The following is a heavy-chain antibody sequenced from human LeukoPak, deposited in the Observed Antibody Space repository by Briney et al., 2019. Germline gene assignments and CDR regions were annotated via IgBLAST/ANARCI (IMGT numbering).Heavy chain of an antibody. CDR3: ARAIERGTWYFDY. J-gene: IGHJ4*02. CDR2: IYTSGST. Sequence: SQTLSLTCTVSGGSISSGSYYWSWIRQPAGKGLEWIGRIYTSGSTYYNPSLKSRVTISVDTSKNQFSLKLSSVTAADTAVYYCARAIERGTWYFDYWGQGTLVTASS. V-gene: IGHV4-61*02. CDR1: GGSISSGSYY. D-gene: IGHD1-26*01.